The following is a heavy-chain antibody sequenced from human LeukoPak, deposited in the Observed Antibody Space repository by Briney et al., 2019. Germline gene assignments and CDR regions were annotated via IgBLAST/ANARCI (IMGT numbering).Heavy chain of an antibody. CDR1: GGSISSYY. J-gene: IGHJ5*02. CDR3: ATYLIAAAGNWFDP. CDR2: IYYSGST. D-gene: IGHD6-13*01. V-gene: IGHV4-59*01. Sequence: PSETLSLSCTVSGGSISSYYWSWIRQPPGKGLEWIGYIYYSGSTNYNPSLKSRVTISVDTSKNQFSLKLSSVTAADTAVYYCATYLIAAAGNWFDPWGQGTLVTVSS.